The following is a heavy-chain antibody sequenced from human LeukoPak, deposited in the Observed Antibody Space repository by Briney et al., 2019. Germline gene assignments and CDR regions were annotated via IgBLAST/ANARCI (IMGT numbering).Heavy chain of an antibody. CDR1: GYIFTSYW. CDR3: ARLGSVYCSGGSCYKFDP. D-gene: IGHD2-15*01. CDR2: IYPGDSDT. J-gene: IGHJ5*02. V-gene: IGHV5-51*01. Sequence: GESLKISCKGSGYIFTSYWIGWVRQMPGKGLEWMGIIYPGDSDTRYSPSFQGQVTISADKSISTAYLQWSSLQASDTAMYYCARLGSVYCSGGSCYKFDPWGQGTLVTVSS.